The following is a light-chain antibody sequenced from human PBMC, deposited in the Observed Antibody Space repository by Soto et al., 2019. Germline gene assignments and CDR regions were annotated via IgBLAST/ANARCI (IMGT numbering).Light chain of an antibody. J-gene: IGKJ1*01. CDR2: GAS. Sequence: EIVMTQSPATLSVSPGERATLSCRASQSVSSNLAWYQQKPGQAPRLLIYGASTRATGIPARFSGSGSGTEFTLTISSLQSEDFAVYYCQQYNYWWTFCQGTKVEIK. CDR1: QSVSSN. V-gene: IGKV3-15*01. CDR3: QQYNYWWT.